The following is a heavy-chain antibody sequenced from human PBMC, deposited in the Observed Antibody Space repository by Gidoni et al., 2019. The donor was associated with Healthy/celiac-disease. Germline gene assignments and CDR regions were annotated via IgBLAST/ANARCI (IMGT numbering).Heavy chain of an antibody. CDR1: GFTFSSYG. V-gene: IGHV3-30*18. CDR3: AKDLGQLAVYYYYYMDV. D-gene: IGHD6-6*01. CDR2: ISYDGSNK. J-gene: IGHJ6*03. Sequence: QVQLVESGGGVVQPGRSLRLSCAASGFTFSSYGMHWGRQAPGKGLEWVAVISYDGSNKYYADSVKGRFTISRDNSKNTLYLQMNSLRAEDTAVYYCAKDLGQLAVYYYYYMDVWGKGTTVTVSS.